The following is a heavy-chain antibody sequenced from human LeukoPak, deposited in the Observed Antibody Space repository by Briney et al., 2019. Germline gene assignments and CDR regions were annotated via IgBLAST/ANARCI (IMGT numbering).Heavy chain of an antibody. CDR3: ARAKYLYCSSTSCYGGYYYYGMDV. CDR1: GGSFSGYY. Sequence: SETLSLTCAVYGGSFSGYYWSWIRQPPGKGLDWIGEINHSGSTNYNPSLKSRVTISVDTSKNQFSLKLSSVTAADTAVYYCARAKYLYCSSTSCYGGYYYYGMDVWGQGTTVTVSS. D-gene: IGHD2-2*01. J-gene: IGHJ6*02. CDR2: INHSGST. V-gene: IGHV4-34*01.